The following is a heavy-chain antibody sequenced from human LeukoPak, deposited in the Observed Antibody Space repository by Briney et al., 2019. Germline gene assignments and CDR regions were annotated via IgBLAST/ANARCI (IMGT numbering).Heavy chain of an antibody. Sequence: ASVKVSCKASGYTFTSYYMHWVRQAPGQGLEWMGIVNPSGGSTSYAQKFQGRVTMTRDTSTSTVYMELSSLRSEDTAVYYCAPDLTGNVPGYWGQGTLVTVSP. CDR2: VNPSGGST. CDR3: APDLTGNVPGY. V-gene: IGHV1-46*01. J-gene: IGHJ4*02. D-gene: IGHD7-27*01. CDR1: GYTFTSYY.